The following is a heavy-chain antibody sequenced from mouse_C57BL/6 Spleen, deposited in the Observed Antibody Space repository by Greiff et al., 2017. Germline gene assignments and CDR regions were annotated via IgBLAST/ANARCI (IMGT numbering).Heavy chain of an antibody. CDR3: ARSYGSSPFDY. D-gene: IGHD1-1*01. CDR1: GFTFSSYT. Sequence: EVMLVESGGGLVKPGGSLKLSCAASGFTFSSYTMSWVRQTPEKRLEWVATISGGGGNTYYPDSVKGRFTISRDNAKNTLYLQKSRLRSDDTALFYCARSYGSSPFDYGGQGTTLTVSS. CDR2: ISGGGGNT. V-gene: IGHV5-9*01. J-gene: IGHJ2*01.